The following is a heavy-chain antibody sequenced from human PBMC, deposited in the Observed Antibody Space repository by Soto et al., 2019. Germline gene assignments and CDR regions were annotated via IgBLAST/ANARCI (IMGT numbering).Heavy chain of an antibody. Sequence: GRSLRLSCAASGFTFSNYWMSWVRQAPGKGLEWVANIKKDETEEYYVDSVKGRFTISRDNAKNSLYLQMNSLRAEDTAVYYCARESDFWSDYYIGYWGQGSMVTISS. CDR1: GFTFSNYW. CDR3: ARESDFWSDYYIGY. D-gene: IGHD3-3*01. J-gene: IGHJ4*02. V-gene: IGHV3-7*03. CDR2: IKKDETEE.